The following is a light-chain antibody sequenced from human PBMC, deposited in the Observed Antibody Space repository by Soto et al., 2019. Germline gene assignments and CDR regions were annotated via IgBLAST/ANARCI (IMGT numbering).Light chain of an antibody. Sequence: EIVLTQSPATLSLSPGESATLSCRVSESISRLAWYQHKPGQAPRLFIYDTSKRATGIPARFSGSGSGTDFTLTISSLEPEDFAVYYCHQRDTFGLGTILEIK. CDR3: HQRDT. CDR2: DTS. CDR1: ESISR. J-gene: IGKJ2*01. V-gene: IGKV3-11*01.